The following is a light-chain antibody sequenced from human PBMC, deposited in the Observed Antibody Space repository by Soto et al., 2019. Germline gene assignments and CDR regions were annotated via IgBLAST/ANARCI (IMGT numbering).Light chain of an antibody. CDR3: QQRTTWPT. Sequence: EIVMTQSPATLSVSLGDRATLSCRASQSVTTYLAWYQQKPGQAPRLLIYGASTRATGIPARFSGSGSETDFTLTISSLQSECFAVYYCQQRTTWPTFGGGTKVEIK. V-gene: IGKV3-15*01. J-gene: IGKJ4*01. CDR1: QSVTTY. CDR2: GAS.